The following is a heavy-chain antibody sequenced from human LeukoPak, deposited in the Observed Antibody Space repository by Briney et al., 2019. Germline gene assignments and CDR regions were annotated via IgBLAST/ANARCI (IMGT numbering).Heavy chain of an antibody. CDR1: GLTFSTYG. CDR3: GGYNWFDP. Sequence: GGSLRLSCAASGLTFSTYGMHWVRQAPGKGLEWVAVVSNDGSDKYYADSVKGRFAISRDNSKNTLYLQMNNLRVDDTAVYYCGGYNWFDPWGQGTLVTVSS. J-gene: IGHJ5*02. V-gene: IGHV3-30*03. D-gene: IGHD1-26*01. CDR2: VSNDGSDK.